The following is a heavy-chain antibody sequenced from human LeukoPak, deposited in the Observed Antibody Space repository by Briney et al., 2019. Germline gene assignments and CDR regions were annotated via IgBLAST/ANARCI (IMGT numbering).Heavy chain of an antibody. Sequence: PSETLSLICTVPGGSISSSSYYWGWIRQPPGKGLEWIGSIYYSGSTYYNPSLKSRVTISVDTSKNQFSLKLSSVTAADTAVYYCARDLGYYYDSSGYSWFDPWGQGTLVTVSS. CDR2: IYYSGST. V-gene: IGHV4-39*07. CDR3: ARDLGYYYDSSGYSWFDP. J-gene: IGHJ5*02. D-gene: IGHD3-22*01. CDR1: GGSISSSSYY.